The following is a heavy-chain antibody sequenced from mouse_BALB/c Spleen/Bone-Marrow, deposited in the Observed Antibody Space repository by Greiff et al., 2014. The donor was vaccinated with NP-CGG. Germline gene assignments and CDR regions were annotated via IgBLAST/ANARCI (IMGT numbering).Heavy chain of an antibody. CDR3: SRLGYDYDGAWFAY. CDR2: IGSGGSYT. J-gene: IGHJ3*01. D-gene: IGHD2-4*01. Sequence: DVMLVESGGDLVRPGGSLKLSCAASGFTFSSYDMSWVRQTPDKRLEWVATIGSGGSYTYYPDSVKGRFTISRDNAKNTLYLQMSSLKSEDTAMYYCSRLGYDYDGAWFAYWGQGTLVTVSA. V-gene: IGHV5-6*02. CDR1: GFTFSSYD.